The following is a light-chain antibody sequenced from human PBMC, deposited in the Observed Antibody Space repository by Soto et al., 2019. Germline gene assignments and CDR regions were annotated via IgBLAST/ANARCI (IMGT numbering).Light chain of an antibody. CDR1: SSDVGGYDY. CDR3: SSYTVTSTFV. CDR2: DVN. Sequence: QSVLTQPASVSRSPGQSITISCTGTSSDVGGYDYVSWYQQLPGKAPKLMIYDVNNRPSGVSNRFSGSKSGNTASLTISGLQAVDEADYYCSSYTVTSTFVFGGGTMVTVL. V-gene: IGLV2-14*01. J-gene: IGLJ1*01.